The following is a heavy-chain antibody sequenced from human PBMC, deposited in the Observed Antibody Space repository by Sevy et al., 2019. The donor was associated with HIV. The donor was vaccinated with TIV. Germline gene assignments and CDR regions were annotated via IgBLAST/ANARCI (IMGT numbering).Heavy chain of an antibody. J-gene: IGHJ5*02. CDR3: LRSGGAYDAGFDP. Sequence: GGSLRLSCVASGFTFSSYEMNWVRQAPGKGLGWVSKISTRGKSTFYADSVEGRVTISRDNAKNSVFLKTNSLRAEDTAVYYCLRSGGAYDAGFDPWGQGTLVTVSS. D-gene: IGHD3-22*01. CDR1: GFTFSSYE. V-gene: IGHV3-48*03. CDR2: ISTRGKST.